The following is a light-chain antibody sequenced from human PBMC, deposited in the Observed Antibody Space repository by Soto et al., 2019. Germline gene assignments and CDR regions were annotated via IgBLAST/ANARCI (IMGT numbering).Light chain of an antibody. CDR1: SSNIGAGYD. CDR2: VNS. CDR3: QSYDSSLSGRGV. V-gene: IGLV1-40*01. J-gene: IGLJ1*01. Sequence: QSVLTRPPSVSGAPGQRVTISCTGSSSNIGAGYDVHWYQQLPGAAPKLLIYVNSNRPSGVPDRFSGSKSGTSASLAITGLQAEDEADYYCQSYDSSLSGRGVFGTGTKVTVL.